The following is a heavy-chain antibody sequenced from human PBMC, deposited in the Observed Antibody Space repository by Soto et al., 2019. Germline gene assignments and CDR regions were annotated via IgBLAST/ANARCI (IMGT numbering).Heavy chain of an antibody. Sequence: ASVKVSCKASGYTFTSYGMHWVRQAPGQRLEWMGWINAGNGNTKYSQKFQGRVTITRDTSASTAYMELSSLRSEDTAVYYCARVSFSIKYSSGWYDYWGQGTLVTVSS. J-gene: IGHJ4*02. CDR2: INAGNGNT. CDR1: GYTFTSYG. CDR3: ARVSFSIKYSSGWYDY. V-gene: IGHV1-3*01. D-gene: IGHD6-19*01.